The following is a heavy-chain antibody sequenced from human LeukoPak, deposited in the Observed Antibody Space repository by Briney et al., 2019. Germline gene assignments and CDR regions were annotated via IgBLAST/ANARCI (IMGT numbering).Heavy chain of an antibody. D-gene: IGHD3-3*01. CDR1: GGSFSGYY. Sequence: PSETLSLTCAVYGGSFSGYYWSWIRQPPGKGLEWIGEINHSGSTNYNPSLKSRVTISVDTSKNQFSLKLSSVTAADTAVYYCARRLGYYDFWSGSNWFDPWGQETLVTVSS. CDR2: INHSGST. V-gene: IGHV4-34*01. CDR3: ARRLGYYDFWSGSNWFDP. J-gene: IGHJ5*02.